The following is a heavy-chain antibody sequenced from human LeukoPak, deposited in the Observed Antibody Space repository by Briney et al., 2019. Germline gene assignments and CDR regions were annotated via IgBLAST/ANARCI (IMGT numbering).Heavy chain of an antibody. D-gene: IGHD5-18*01. J-gene: IGHJ4*02. V-gene: IGHV1-69*04. CDR3: ARVGVSEDTAMDDY. Sequence: ASVKVSCKASGYTFTGYYMHWVRQAPGQGLEWMGRIIPILGIANYAQKFQGRVTITADKSTSTAYMELSSLRSEDTAVYYCARVGVSEDTAMDDYWGQGTLVTVSS. CDR1: GYTFTGYY. CDR2: IIPILGIA.